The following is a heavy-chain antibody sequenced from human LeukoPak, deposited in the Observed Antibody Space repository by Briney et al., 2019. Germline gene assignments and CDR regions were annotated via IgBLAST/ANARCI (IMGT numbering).Heavy chain of an antibody. D-gene: IGHD3-9*01. CDR3: ARQEDWYPDY. CDR2: IYTSGST. V-gene: IGHV4-61*02. Sequence: SETLSLTCTVSGGSISSGNYYWTWIRQPAGKGLEWIGRIYTSGSTNYNPSLKSRVTISVDTSKNQFSLKLSSVTAADTAVYYCARQEDWYPDYWGQGTLVTVSS. CDR1: GGSISSGNYY. J-gene: IGHJ4*02.